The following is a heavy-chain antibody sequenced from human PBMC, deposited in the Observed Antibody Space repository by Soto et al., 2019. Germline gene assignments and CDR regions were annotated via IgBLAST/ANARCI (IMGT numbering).Heavy chain of an antibody. CDR1: GSTFSSSG. CDR2: IVPSLDTT. D-gene: IGHD3-16*02. V-gene: IGHV1-69*11. Sequence: QVHLVQSGTEVQKPGSSVKVSCKASGSTFSSSGFSWVQQAPGQGLEWMGMIVPSLDTTNYAQKFQARVTITADEVTSTAYMELRSLRSEDTAVYYCARWPQPRYTADPYAVDVWGQGTRVIVSS. J-gene: IGHJ6*02. CDR3: ARWPQPRYTADPYAVDV.